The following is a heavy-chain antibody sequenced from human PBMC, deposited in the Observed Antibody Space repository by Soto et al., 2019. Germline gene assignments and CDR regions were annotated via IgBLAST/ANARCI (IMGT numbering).Heavy chain of an antibody. D-gene: IGHD3-3*01. CDR3: ARGYYDFWSGYYPFDY. V-gene: IGHV4-34*01. Sequence: SETLSLTCAVYGGSFSGYYWSWIRQPPGKGLEWIGEIYLSGSTIYNPSLNSRVTISVYTSNNQFSLKLSSVTAADTAVYYCARGYYDFWSGYYPFDYWGQGTLVTVSS. CDR2: IYLSGST. J-gene: IGHJ4*02. CDR1: GGSFSGYY.